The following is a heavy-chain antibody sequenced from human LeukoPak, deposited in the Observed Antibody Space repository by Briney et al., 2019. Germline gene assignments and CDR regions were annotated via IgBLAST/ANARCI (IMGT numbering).Heavy chain of an antibody. J-gene: IGHJ3*02. V-gene: IGHV1-46*01. CDR3: ARPSSRTDALDI. CDR1: GYTFTSSY. Sequence: GASVKVSCKASGYTFTSSYLHWVRQAPGQGLEWMGMISPSGASTTYAQKFQGRVTMTRDTSTSTVYMELSGLRSEDTAVYYCARPSSRTDALDIWGQGTMVTVSS. CDR2: ISPSGAST.